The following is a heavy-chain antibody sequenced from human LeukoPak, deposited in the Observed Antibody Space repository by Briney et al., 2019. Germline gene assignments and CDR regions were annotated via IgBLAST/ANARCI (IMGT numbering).Heavy chain of an antibody. CDR2: ISYSGGAT. D-gene: IGHD3-22*01. CDR3: AKDGLYYDGSEHVYYFDS. V-gene: IGHV3-23*01. J-gene: IGHJ4*02. CDR1: GFTFNRSA. Sequence: GGSLRLSCAASGFTFNRSAMTWVRQAPGTGLELVASISYSGGATYYADSVKGRFTISRDNSKNTLYLQMNSLRAEDTALYYCAKDGLYYDGSEHVYYFDSWGQGTLVTVSS.